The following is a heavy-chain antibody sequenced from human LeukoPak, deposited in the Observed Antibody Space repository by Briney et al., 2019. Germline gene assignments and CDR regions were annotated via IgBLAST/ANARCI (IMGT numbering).Heavy chain of an antibody. CDR2: IRASGDST. J-gene: IGHJ4*02. Sequence: GGSLRLSCAASGFTFSTYAMSWVRQAPGMGLEWVSSIRASGDSTYYADSVKGRFTISRDNSKNTLYLQMDSLRVEDTAVYYCAKVVYSSSSKGDDYWGQGTLVTVSS. D-gene: IGHD6-6*01. CDR3: AKVVYSSSSKGDDY. V-gene: IGHV3-23*01. CDR1: GFTFSTYA.